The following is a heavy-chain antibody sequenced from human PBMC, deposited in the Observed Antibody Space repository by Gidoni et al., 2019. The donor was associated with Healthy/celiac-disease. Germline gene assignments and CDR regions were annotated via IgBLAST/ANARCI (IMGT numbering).Heavy chain of an antibody. J-gene: IGHJ4*02. Sequence: EVQLLASGGGLLQPGVSLRLSCAASGLTFSSYAISWVRQGPGKGLEWVSGISASGGSTYYADSVKGRFTISRDNSKNTLYLQMSSLRAEDTAVYYCAKDDQPYSSTLGVFDYWGQGTLVNVSS. CDR3: AKDDQPYSSTLGVFDY. D-gene: IGHD4-4*01. V-gene: IGHV3-23*01. CDR1: GLTFSSYA. CDR2: ISASGGST.